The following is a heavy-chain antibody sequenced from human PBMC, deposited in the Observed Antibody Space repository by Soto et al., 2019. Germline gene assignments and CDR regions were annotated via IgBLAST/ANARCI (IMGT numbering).Heavy chain of an antibody. D-gene: IGHD2-15*01. Sequence: ASVKVSCKASGGTFSSYAISWVRQAPGQGLEWMGGIIPILGIANYAQKFQGRVTITAGKSTSTAYMELSSLRSEDTAVYYCARDLGEYCSGGSCYSRYYYYYGMDVWGQGTTVTVSS. J-gene: IGHJ6*02. CDR2: IIPILGIA. CDR3: ARDLGEYCSGGSCYSRYYYYYGMDV. CDR1: GGTFSSYA. V-gene: IGHV1-69*10.